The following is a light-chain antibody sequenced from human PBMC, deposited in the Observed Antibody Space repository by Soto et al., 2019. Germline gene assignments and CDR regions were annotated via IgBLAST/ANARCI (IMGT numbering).Light chain of an antibody. CDR1: SSNIGAGYD. CDR3: QSYDSSLSGFYV. Sequence: QSVLTQPPSVSGAPWQRVTISCTGSSSNIGAGYDVHWYQQLPGTAPKLLIYGNSNRPSGVPDRFSGSKSGTSASLAITGLHAEDEADYYCQSYDSSLSGFYVFGTGTKVTVL. J-gene: IGLJ1*01. V-gene: IGLV1-40*01. CDR2: GNS.